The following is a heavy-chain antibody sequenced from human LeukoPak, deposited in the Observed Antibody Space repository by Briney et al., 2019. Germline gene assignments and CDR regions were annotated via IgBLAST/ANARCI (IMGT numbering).Heavy chain of an antibody. J-gene: IGHJ4*02. CDR3: ARLSRCSGGSCYRPYFDY. D-gene: IGHD2-15*01. CDR2: IYPGDSDT. Sequence: GESLKISCKGSGYSSTSYWIGWVRQMPGKGLEWMGIIYPGDSDTRYSPSFQGQVTISADKSISTAYLQWSSLKASDTAMYYCARLSRCSGGSCYRPYFDYWGQGTLVTVSS. V-gene: IGHV5-51*01. CDR1: GYSSTSYW.